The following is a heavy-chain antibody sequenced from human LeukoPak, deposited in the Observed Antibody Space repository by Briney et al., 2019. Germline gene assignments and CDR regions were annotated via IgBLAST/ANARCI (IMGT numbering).Heavy chain of an antibody. CDR1: GLTFSSYD. J-gene: IGHJ4*02. Sequence: PGGCLRLSCAASGLTFSSYDMPWVRQATGKGREWVSAIGTAGDPYYPGSVKGRFTISRENAKNSLYLQMNSQRAGDTAVYYCARGGSGLFDYWGQGTLVTVSS. CDR2: IGTAGDP. V-gene: IGHV3-13*05. D-gene: IGHD5-12*01. CDR3: ARGGSGLFDY.